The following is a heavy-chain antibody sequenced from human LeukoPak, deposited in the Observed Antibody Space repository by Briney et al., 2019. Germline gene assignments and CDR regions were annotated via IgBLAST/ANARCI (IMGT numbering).Heavy chain of an antibody. Sequence: GGSLRLSCSASGFTFSSYAMHWVRQAPGKGLEYISAISSNGISTYYADSVRGRFTISRDNAKNTLYLQMNSLRAEDTAVYFCAREFRKPSTGDWGQGTLVTVSS. CDR1: GFTFSSYA. D-gene: IGHD1-14*01. CDR3: AREFRKPSTGD. J-gene: IGHJ4*02. CDR2: ISSNGIST. V-gene: IGHV3-64*04.